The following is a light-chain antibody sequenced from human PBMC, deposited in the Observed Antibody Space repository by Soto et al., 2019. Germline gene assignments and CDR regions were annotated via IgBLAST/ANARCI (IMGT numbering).Light chain of an antibody. CDR1: SSNIGSHT. CDR3: AAWDDSLNGVV. Sequence: QSVLTQPPSASGTPGQTIAISCSGGSSNIGSHTLNWYQQLPGTAPRLLIYSNTQRPSGVPDRFSGSKSGTSASLAISGLQSEYEGDYYCAAWDDSLNGVVFGGGTKLTVL. J-gene: IGLJ2*01. V-gene: IGLV1-44*01. CDR2: SNT.